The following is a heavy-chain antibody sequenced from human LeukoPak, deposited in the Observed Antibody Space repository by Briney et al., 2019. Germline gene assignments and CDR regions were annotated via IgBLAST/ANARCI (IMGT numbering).Heavy chain of an antibody. J-gene: IGHJ4*02. CDR3: ARVSVGSGWTIDY. D-gene: IGHD6-19*01. CDR2: INHTGST. Sequence: PSETLSLTCAVYGGSFSSYYWSWIRQPPGKGLEWIGEINHTGSTKYNPSLKSRVSISVDTSKSHFSLKFNSVNAADTAMYFCARVSVGSGWTIDYWGQGTLVTVSS. CDR1: GGSFSSYY. V-gene: IGHV4-34*01.